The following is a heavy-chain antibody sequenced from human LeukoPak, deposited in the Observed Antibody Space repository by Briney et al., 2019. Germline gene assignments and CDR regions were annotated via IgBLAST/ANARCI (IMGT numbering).Heavy chain of an antibody. CDR2: IRSKAYGGTT. CDR3: TRGHYYYDSSGYPY. D-gene: IGHD3-22*01. Sequence: PGRSLRLSCTAYGFTFGDCAMSWVRQAPGKGLEWVGFIRSKAYGGTTEYAASVKGRFTISRDDSKSIAYLQMNSLKTEDTAVYYCTRGHYYYDSSGYPYWGQGTLVTVSS. CDR1: GFTFGDCA. J-gene: IGHJ4*02. V-gene: IGHV3-49*04.